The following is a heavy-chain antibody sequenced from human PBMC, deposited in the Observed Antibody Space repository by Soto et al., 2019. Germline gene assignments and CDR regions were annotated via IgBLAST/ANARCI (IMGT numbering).Heavy chain of an antibody. CDR3: ATGDTTMALYYFDF. CDR1: GGTFSSYA. D-gene: IGHD5-18*01. V-gene: IGHV1-69*06. CDR2: IIPIFGTA. Sequence: SVKVSCKASGGTFSSYAISWVRQAPGQGLEWMGGIIPIFGTANYAQKFQGRVTITADKSTSTAYMELSSLRSEDTAVYYCATGDTTMALYYFDFWGQGTLVTVSS. J-gene: IGHJ4*02.